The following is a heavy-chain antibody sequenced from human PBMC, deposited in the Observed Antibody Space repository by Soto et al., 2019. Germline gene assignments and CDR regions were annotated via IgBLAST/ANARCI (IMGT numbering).Heavy chain of an antibody. J-gene: IGHJ6*02. CDR1: GDSVSANRGA. CDR3: ARQDSDSSRYWGLDV. Sequence: SPTLSLTCAISGDSVSANRGAWNWIRQSPSRGLEWLGRTYYRSKWYNDYAVSVKSRITINPDTSKNQFSLQLNSVTPEDTAVYYFARQDSDSSRYWGLDVWGQGTTVTVSS. V-gene: IGHV6-1*01. D-gene: IGHD6-6*01. CDR2: TYYRSKWYN.